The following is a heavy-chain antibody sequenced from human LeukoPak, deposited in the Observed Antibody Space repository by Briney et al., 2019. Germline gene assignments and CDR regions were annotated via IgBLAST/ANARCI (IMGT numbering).Heavy chain of an antibody. D-gene: IGHD5-24*01. CDR3: ARAEGGYNPFDY. V-gene: IGHV1-69*05. J-gene: IGHJ4*02. Sequence: ASVKVSCKASGGTFSSYAISWVRQAPGQGLEWMGGIISIFGTANYAQKFQGRVTITTDESTSTAYMELSSLRSEDTAVYYCARAEGGYNPFDYWGQGTLVTVSS. CDR1: GGTFSSYA. CDR2: IISIFGTA.